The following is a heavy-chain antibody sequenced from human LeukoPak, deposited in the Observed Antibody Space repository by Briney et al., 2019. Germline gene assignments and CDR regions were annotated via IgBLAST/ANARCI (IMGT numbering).Heavy chain of an antibody. CDR3: ARDPCNSVSCFFDY. V-gene: IGHV3-48*01. D-gene: IGHD2-2*01. Sequence: GGSLRLSCAASGFTFSSYTMNWVRQAPGKGLEWVSYISSSSSTIYYADSVKGRFTISRDKAKNSLYLQMNSLRAEDTAVYYCARDPCNSVSCFFDYWSQGTLVTVSS. CDR2: ISSSSSTI. J-gene: IGHJ4*02. CDR1: GFTFSSYT.